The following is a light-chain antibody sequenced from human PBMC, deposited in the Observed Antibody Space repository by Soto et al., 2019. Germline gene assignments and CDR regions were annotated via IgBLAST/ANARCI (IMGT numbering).Light chain of an antibody. Sequence: DIVMTQSPLSLPVTPGEPASISCRSSQSLRHSNGFNYLNWYLQKPGQSPRLLIYLGSNRASGVPDRFSGSGSGTDFTLEISRVEAEDVGVYYCMQALQTPWTFGQGTKVDIK. J-gene: IGKJ1*01. CDR2: LGS. CDR3: MQALQTPWT. CDR1: QSLRHSNGFNY. V-gene: IGKV2-28*01.